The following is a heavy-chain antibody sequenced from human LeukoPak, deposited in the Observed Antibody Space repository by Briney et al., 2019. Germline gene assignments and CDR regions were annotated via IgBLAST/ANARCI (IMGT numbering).Heavy chain of an antibody. CDR1: GFTFSSYA. CDR3: AREILGAYDAFDV. Sequence: PGGSLRLSCAASGFTFSSYAMSWVRQAPGKGLEWVSAISGSGGNTYYADSVKGRFTMSRDNSKNTLYLQMNSLRAEDTAVYYCAREILGAYDAFDVWGQGTMVTVSS. J-gene: IGHJ3*01. D-gene: IGHD7-27*01. V-gene: IGHV3-23*01. CDR2: ISGSGGNT.